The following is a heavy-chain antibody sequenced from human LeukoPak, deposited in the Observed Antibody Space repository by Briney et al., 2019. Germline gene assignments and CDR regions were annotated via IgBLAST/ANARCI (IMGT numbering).Heavy chain of an antibody. V-gene: IGHV4-61*02. CDR2: IYTSGST. CDR1: GGSISSGSYY. Sequence: PSETLSLTCTVSGGSISSGSYYWSWIRQPAGKGLEWIGRIYTSGSTNYNPSLKSRVTISVDTSKNQFSLKLSSVTAADTAVYYCARDLLPFDLWGRGTLVTVSS. CDR3: ARDLLPFDL. J-gene: IGHJ2*01.